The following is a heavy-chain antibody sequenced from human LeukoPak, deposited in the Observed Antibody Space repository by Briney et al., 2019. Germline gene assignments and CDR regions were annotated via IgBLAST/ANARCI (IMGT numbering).Heavy chain of an antibody. CDR1: GGSISSSDYY. D-gene: IGHD6-13*01. V-gene: IGHV4-39*01. Sequence: SETLSLTCTVSGGSISSSDYYWGWLRQSPGTGLEWIGSIYYTGSTYYNPSLKSRVTISVDTSQYQFSLKLTPVTAPDTAVYYCATPPYTSIWYNDYWGQGTLVTVSS. J-gene: IGHJ4*02. CDR2: IYYTGST. CDR3: ATPPYTSIWYNDY.